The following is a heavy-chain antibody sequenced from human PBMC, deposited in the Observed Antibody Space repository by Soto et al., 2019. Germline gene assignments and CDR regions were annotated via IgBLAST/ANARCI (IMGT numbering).Heavy chain of an antibody. CDR1: GFTFSSYS. D-gene: IGHD4-17*01. J-gene: IGHJ3*02. Sequence: GGSLRLSCAASGFTFSSYSMNWVRQAPGKGLEWVSYISSSSSTIYYADSVKGRFTISRDNAKNSLYLQMNSLRAEDTAVYYCARESGYGDYLSDAFDIWGQGTMVTVSS. CDR2: ISSSSSTI. V-gene: IGHV3-48*01. CDR3: ARESGYGDYLSDAFDI.